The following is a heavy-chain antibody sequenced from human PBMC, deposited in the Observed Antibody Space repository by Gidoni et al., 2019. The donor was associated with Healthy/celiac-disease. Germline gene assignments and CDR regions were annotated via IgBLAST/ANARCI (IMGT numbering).Heavy chain of an antibody. D-gene: IGHD6-13*01. V-gene: IGHV1-46*01. Sequence: QVQLVQSGAEVKKPGASVKVSCKASGYTFTSYYMHWVRQAPGQGLEWMGIINPSGGSTSYAQKFQGRVTMTRDTSTSTVYMELSSLRSEDTAVYYCARDQEGIAAAPFLGYWGQGTLVTVSS. CDR1: GYTFTSYY. J-gene: IGHJ4*02. CDR3: ARDQEGIAAAPFLGY. CDR2: INPSGGST.